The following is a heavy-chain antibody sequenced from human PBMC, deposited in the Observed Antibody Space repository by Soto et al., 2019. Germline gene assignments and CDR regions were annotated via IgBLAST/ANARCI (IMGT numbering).Heavy chain of an antibody. J-gene: IGHJ4*02. CDR3: ARTHSGSYYSVFNY. CDR1: NFSISSGYY. Sequence: SDTLSLTCVVSNFSISSGYYWGWIRQSPGKGREWIASIYRSGTTSYNPSLKSRVTISVDPSKNQFSLMLTAVTAADTAVYYCARTHSGSYYSVFNYWGRGSLVTVSS. V-gene: IGHV4-38-2*01. D-gene: IGHD1-26*01. CDR2: IYRSGTT.